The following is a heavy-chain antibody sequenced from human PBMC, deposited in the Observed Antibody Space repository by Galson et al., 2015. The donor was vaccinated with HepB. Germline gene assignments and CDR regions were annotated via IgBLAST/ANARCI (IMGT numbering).Heavy chain of an antibody. D-gene: IGHD1-1*01. CDR3: AKRNDYLDY. J-gene: IGHJ4*02. CDR1: GYSFGGYG. Sequence: SVKVSCKASGYSFGGYGISWLRQAPGQGLKWMGWISGYNGHTMYAQEFQGRVAMTTDTSTSTAYMELRSLRSDDTAVYYCAKRNDYLDYWGQGTLVTVSS. CDR2: ISGYNGHT. V-gene: IGHV1-18*01.